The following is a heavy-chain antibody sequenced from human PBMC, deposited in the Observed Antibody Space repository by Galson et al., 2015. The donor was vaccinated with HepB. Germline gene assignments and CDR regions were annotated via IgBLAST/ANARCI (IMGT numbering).Heavy chain of an antibody. V-gene: IGHV5-10-1*01. Sequence: QSGAEVKKPGESLRISCTGSGYSFTSYWISWVRQMPGKGLVWMGRIDPSDSYTNYSPSFQGHVTISADKSISTAYLQWSSLKASDTAMYYCAREVGPAVAANWCDPWGQGTLVTVSS. CDR3: AREVGPAVAANWCDP. D-gene: IGHD6-19*01. CDR1: GYSFTSYW. CDR2: IDPSDSYT. J-gene: IGHJ5*02.